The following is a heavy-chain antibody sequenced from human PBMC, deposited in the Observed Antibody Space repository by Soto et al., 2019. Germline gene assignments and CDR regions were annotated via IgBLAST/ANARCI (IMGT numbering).Heavy chain of an antibody. D-gene: IGHD1-26*01. Sequence: QVQLVQSGAEVKKPGASVKVSCKASGYTFTNYAINWVRQAPGQRLEWMGWINAGNGNTKDSQKFQGSVTITRDTTARTAYMEVSSLRCEDTAVEYWAGGGSLYWYFDLWGRGTLVTVSS. J-gene: IGHJ2*01. CDR2: INAGNGNT. CDR3: AGGGSLYWYFDL. V-gene: IGHV1-3*01. CDR1: GYTFTNYA.